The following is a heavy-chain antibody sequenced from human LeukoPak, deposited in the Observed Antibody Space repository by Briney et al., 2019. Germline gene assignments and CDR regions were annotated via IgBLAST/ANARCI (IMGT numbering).Heavy chain of an antibody. D-gene: IGHD2-2*01. J-gene: IGHJ4*02. V-gene: IGHV3-23*01. CDR3: AKEEVPNDY. CDR2: ISRMGVTT. CDR1: GFTLNSNA. Sequence: PGGSLRLSCAVSGFTLNSNAMCWVRQAPGKGLEWVSGISRMGVTTYYADSVKGRFTISRDTSKNTLYLQMSTLRPEDTAVYYCAKEEVPNDYWGQGTLVTVSS.